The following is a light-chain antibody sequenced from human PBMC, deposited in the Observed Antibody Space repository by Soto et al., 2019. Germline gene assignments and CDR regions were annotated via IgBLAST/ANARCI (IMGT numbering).Light chain of an antibody. J-gene: IGKJ1*01. CDR1: QGISSY. V-gene: IGKV1-9*01. CDR2: AAS. CDR3: QQLNSYPLT. Sequence: DIQLTQSPSFLSASVGDRVTITCRASQGISSYLAWYQQKPGKAPKLLIYAASTLQSGVPSSFSGSGSGTEFALTTSSLQPEDFATYYFQQLNSYPLTFGQGTKVEI.